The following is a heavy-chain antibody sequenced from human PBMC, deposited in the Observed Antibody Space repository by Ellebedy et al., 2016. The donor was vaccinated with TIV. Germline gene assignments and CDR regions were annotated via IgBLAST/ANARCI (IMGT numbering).Heavy chain of an antibody. D-gene: IGHD3-10*01. CDR1: GYTFTSYG. J-gene: IGHJ4*02. V-gene: IGHV1-18*04. CDR3: ARGGLYNYGYSH. CDR2: ISPFNSNS. Sequence: AASVKVSCKTSGYTFTSYGISWVRQAPGQGLEWMAWISPFNSNSKSTPSLQDRVTVTTDRSTNTVYMELRSLRSDDTAVYYCARGGLYNYGYSHWGQGTLVTVSS.